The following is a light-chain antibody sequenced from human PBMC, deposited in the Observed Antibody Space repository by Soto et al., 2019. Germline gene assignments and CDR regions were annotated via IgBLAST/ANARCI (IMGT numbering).Light chain of an antibody. J-gene: IGKJ4*01. CDR1: QSISSW. CDR2: KAS. CDR3: QQIYSAPLT. V-gene: IGKV1-5*03. Sequence: DIQMTQSASTLSASVGDRVTITWPASQSISSWLAWYQQKKGKAPKLLIYKASSLESGVPSRFSGSGSGTDFNLTISSLQTEDFATYFCQQIYSAPLTFGGGTKVDIK.